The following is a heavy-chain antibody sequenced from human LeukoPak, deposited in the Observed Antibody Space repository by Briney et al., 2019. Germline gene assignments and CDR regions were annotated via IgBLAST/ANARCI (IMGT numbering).Heavy chain of an antibody. J-gene: IGHJ4*02. CDR2: INAGNGNT. CDR3: ARGHSYCSSTSCYSVDY. D-gene: IGHD2-2*02. V-gene: IGHV1-3*01. Sequence: ASVKVSCKASGYTFTSYAMHWVRQAPGQRLGWMGWINAGNGNTKYSQKFQGRVTITRDTSASTAYMELSSLRSEDTAVYYCARGHSYCSSTSCYSVDYWGQGTLVTVSS. CDR1: GYTFTSYA.